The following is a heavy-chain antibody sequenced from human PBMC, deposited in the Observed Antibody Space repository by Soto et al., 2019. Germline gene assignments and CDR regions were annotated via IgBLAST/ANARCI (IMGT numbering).Heavy chain of an antibody. D-gene: IGHD6-13*01. CDR3: ARCIAAAGPIDY. CDR1: GGSISSSSYY. V-gene: IGHV4-39*07. CDR2: IYHSGST. J-gene: IGHJ4*02. Sequence: SETLSLTCTVSGGSISSSSYYWGWVRQPPGKGLERIGEIYHSGSTNYNPSLKSRVTISVDKSKNQFSLKLNSLTAADTAVYYCARCIAAAGPIDYWGQGTLVTVSS.